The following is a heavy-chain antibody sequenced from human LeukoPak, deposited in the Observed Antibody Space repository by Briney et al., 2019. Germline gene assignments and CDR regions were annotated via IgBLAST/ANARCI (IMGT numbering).Heavy chain of an antibody. CDR1: GGTFTGYY. J-gene: IGHJ5*02. D-gene: IGHD3-9*01. V-gene: IGHV1-2*02. CDR2: INPNSGGT. Sequence: ASVKVSCKASGGTFTGYYMHWVRQAPGQGLEWMGWINPNSGGTNYAQKFQGRVTMTRDTSISTAYMELSRLRSDDTAVYYCARDYDILTGYSNWFDPWGQGTLVTVSS. CDR3: ARDYDILTGYSNWFDP.